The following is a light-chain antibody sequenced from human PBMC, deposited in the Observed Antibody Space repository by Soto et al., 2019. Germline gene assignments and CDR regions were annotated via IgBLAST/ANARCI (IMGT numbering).Light chain of an antibody. CDR3: QPYYDAPRT. V-gene: IGKV4-1*01. Sequence: DIVMTQSPDSLAVSLGERATINCKSSQNILYSDNKKNYLAWYQHKPGQPPTLLIYWASTRASGVPERFSGSGSGTDFILTSSSLPTEDVAVYYCQPYYDAPRTFGLGTKVEVK. CDR1: QNILYSDNKKNY. CDR2: WAS. J-gene: IGKJ2*01.